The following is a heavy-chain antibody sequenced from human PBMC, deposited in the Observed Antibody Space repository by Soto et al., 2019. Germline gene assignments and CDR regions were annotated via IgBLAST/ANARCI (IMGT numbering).Heavy chain of an antibody. D-gene: IGHD2-2*01. CDR1: GFTFSSYS. CDR2: ISSSSSNI. V-gene: IGHV3-21*04. CDR3: AKDLGTSCYFCWFDP. J-gene: IGHJ5*02. Sequence: PGGSLRLSCAASGFTFSSYSMNWVRQAPGKGLEWVSAISSSSSNIYYADSVKGRFTISRDNSKNTLYLQMNSLRADDTAVYYCAKDLGTSCYFCWFDPWGQGTLVTVSS.